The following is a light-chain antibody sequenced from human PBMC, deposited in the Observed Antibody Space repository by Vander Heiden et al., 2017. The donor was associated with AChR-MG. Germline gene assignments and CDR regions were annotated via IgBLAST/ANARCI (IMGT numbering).Light chain of an antibody. Sequence: DIQMTQSPSSLSASVGDRVTITCQASQDIGNNVNWYQQKPGKAPRLLMYDASTLESGVPSRFSGSGSATHFTLTIGSLQPEDFATYYCQQYDNPPPTFSFGPGTKVD. CDR3: QQYDNPPPTFS. J-gene: IGKJ3*01. CDR1: QDIGNN. CDR2: DAS. V-gene: IGKV1-33*01.